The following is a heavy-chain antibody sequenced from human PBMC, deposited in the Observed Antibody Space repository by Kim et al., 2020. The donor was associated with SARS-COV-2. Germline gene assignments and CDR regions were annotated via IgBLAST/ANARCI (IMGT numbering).Heavy chain of an antibody. Sequence: GGSLRLSCAASGFTFDDYAMHWVRQAPGKGLEWVSGISWNSGSIGYADSVKGRFTISRDNAKNSLYLQMNSLRAEDTALYYCAKGPFYYDSSGSEPRFDYWGQGTLVTVSS. CDR2: ISWNSGSI. D-gene: IGHD3-22*01. J-gene: IGHJ4*02. CDR3: AKGPFYYDSSGSEPRFDY. CDR1: GFTFDDYA. V-gene: IGHV3-9*01.